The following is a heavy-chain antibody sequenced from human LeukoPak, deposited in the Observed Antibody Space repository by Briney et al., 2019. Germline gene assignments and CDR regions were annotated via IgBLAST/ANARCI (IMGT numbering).Heavy chain of an antibody. D-gene: IGHD3-22*01. Sequence: ASVKVSCKASGYTFTSYGISWVRQAPGQGLEWMGWISAYNGNTNYAQKLQGRVTMTTDTSTSTAYMELRSLRSDDTAVYYCAREELYYYDSGGYPAWGQGTLVTVSS. CDR2: ISAYNGNT. CDR1: GYTFTSYG. CDR3: AREELYYYDSGGYPA. J-gene: IGHJ5*02. V-gene: IGHV1-18*01.